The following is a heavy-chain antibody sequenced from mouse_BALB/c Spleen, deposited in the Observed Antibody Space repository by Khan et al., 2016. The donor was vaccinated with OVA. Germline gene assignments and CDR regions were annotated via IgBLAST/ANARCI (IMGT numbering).Heavy chain of an antibody. J-gene: IGHJ2*01. V-gene: IGHV9-3*02. CDR1: GYTFTNYG. CDR3: ARKGYFDY. Sequence: QIQLVQSGPELKKPGETVKISCKASGYTFTNYGMNWVKQAPGKGLKWMGWINTNTGEPTYAEEFKGRFAFSLETSASPAYLQINNLKNEDTATYFCARKGYFDYWGQGTTLTVSS. CDR2: INTNTGEP.